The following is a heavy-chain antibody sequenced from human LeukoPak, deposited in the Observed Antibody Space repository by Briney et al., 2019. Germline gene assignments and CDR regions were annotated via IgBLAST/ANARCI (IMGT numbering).Heavy chain of an antibody. Sequence: ASVKVSCKASGYTFTGYYMHWVRQAPGQGLEWMGWINPNSGGTNYAQKFQGRVTMTRDTSISTAYMELSRLRSDDTAVYYCASPYYYDSSGHYYLDYWGQGTLVTVSS. CDR3: ASPYYYDSSGHYYLDY. CDR2: INPNSGGT. CDR1: GYTFTGYY. V-gene: IGHV1-2*02. D-gene: IGHD3-22*01. J-gene: IGHJ4*02.